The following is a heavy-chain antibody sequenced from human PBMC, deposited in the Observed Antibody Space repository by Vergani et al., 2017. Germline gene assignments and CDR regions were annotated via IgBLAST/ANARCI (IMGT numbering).Heavy chain of an antibody. CDR2: IYYSGST. D-gene: IGHD2-2*01. V-gene: IGHV4-59*01. CDR1: GGSISSYY. CDR3: ARSLGGSNTGVGY. J-gene: IGHJ4*02. Sequence: QVQLQGSGPGLVKPSETLSLTCTVSGGSISSYYWSWIRRPPGKGLEWIGYIYYSGSTNYNPSLKSRVTISVDTSKNQFSLKLSSVTAADTAVYYCARSLGGSNTGVGYWGQGTLVTVSS.